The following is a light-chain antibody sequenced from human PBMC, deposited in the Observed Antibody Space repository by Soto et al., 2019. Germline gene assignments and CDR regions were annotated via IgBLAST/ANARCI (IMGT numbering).Light chain of an antibody. CDR1: QSVRSSY. CDR2: GAS. V-gene: IGKV3-20*01. J-gene: IGKJ1*01. CDR3: QQYGSSGT. Sequence: EIVLTQSPATLSLSPGERATLSCRASQSVRSSYLAWYQQNAGQAPRLLIYGASNRATGIPDRFSGSGSGTDFTLTISRLEPEDFAVYYCQQYGSSGTFGQGTKVDIK.